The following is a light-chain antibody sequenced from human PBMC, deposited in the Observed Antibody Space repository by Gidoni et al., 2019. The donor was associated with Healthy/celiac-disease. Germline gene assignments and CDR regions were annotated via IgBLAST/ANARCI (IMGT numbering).Light chain of an antibody. Sequence: ELVLTQSPATLSLSPGERATLSCRASQSVSSYLAWYQQKPGQAPRLLIYDASNRATGIPARFSGSGSGTDFTLTISSLEPEDFAVYYCQQRSNWPPGITFGQRTRLEIK. CDR3: QQRSNWPPGIT. J-gene: IGKJ5*01. CDR2: DAS. V-gene: IGKV3-11*01. CDR1: QSVSSY.